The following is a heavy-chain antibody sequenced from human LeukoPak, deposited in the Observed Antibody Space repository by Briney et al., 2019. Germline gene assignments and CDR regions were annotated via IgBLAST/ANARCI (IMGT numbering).Heavy chain of an antibody. Sequence: GGSLRLSCAASGLTFSSFWMSWVRQAPGKGLEWVANIKRDGSEKYYVDSVKGRFTISSDNAKNSLYLQMNSLRVEDTAVYYCARGEYYYDGGYWGQGTLVTVSS. CDR3: ARGEYYYDGGY. CDR1: GLTFSSFW. V-gene: IGHV3-7*04. D-gene: IGHD3-22*01. CDR2: IKRDGSEK. J-gene: IGHJ1*01.